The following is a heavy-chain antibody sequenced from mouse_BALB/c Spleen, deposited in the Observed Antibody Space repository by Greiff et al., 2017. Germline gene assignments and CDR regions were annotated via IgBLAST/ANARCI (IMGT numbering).Heavy chain of an antibody. CDR3: ARSRGNPELHYYAMDY. Sequence: VQLQQSGPELVKPGASVRISCKASGYTFTSYYIHWVKQRPGQGLEWIGWIYPGNVNTKYNEKFKGKATLTADKSSSTAYMQLSSLTSEDSAVYFCARSRGNPELHYYAMDYWGQGTSVTVSS. CDR1: GYTFTSYY. J-gene: IGHJ4*01. CDR2: IYPGNVNT. D-gene: IGHD1-1*01. V-gene: IGHV1S56*01.